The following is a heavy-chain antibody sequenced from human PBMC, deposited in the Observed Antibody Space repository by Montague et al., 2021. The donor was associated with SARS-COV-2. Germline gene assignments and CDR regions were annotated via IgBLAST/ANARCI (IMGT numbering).Heavy chain of an antibody. D-gene: IGHD3-9*01. CDR3: ARGYYDILTGYLDAFDI. V-gene: IGHV2-70*11. Sequence: PALVKPTQTLTLTCTFSGFSLSTSGMCVSWIRQPPGKALEWLARXDWDDDKYYSTSLKTRLIISKDTSKDQVVLTMTNMDPVDTATYYCARGYYDILTGYLDAFDIWGQGTMVTVSS. CDR1: GFSLSTSGMC. J-gene: IGHJ3*02. CDR2: XDWDDDK.